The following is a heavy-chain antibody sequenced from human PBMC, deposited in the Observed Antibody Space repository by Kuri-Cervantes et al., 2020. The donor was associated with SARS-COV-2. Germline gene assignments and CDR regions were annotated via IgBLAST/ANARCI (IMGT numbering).Heavy chain of an antibody. Sequence: ASVKVSCKASGYTFTGYYMHWVRQAPGQGLEWMGWINPNSGGTNYAQKFQERVTITRDMSTSTAYMELSSLRSEDTAVYYCAADYDFWSGYYTRRGRHYYYYGMDVWGQGTTVTVSS. D-gene: IGHD3-3*01. CDR2: INPNSGGT. J-gene: IGHJ6*02. CDR1: GYTFTGYY. V-gene: IGHV1-2*02. CDR3: AADYDFWSGYYTRRGRHYYYYGMDV.